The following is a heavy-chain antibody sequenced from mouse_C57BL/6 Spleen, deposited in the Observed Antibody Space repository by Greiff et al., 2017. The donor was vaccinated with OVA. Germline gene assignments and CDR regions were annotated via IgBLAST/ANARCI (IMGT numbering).Heavy chain of an antibody. V-gene: IGHV1-69*01. CDR2: IDPSDSYT. D-gene: IGHD2-4*01. CDR3: ARTRVDDYDGGFAY. Sequence: QVQLQQPGAELVMPGASVKLSCKASGYTFTSYWMHWVKQRPGQGLEWIGEIDPSDSYTNYNQEFKGKSTLTVDKSSSTAYMQLSSLTSEDSAVYYCARTRVDDYDGGFAYWGQGTLVTVSA. J-gene: IGHJ3*01. CDR1: GYTFTSYW.